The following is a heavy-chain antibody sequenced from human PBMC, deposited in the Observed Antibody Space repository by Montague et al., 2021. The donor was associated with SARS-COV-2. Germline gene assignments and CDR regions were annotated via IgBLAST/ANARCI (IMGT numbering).Heavy chain of an antibody. Sequence: CAISGDSVSSNSAAWNWIRQSPSRGLEWLGRTYYRSMWYNDYAVSVKSRITINPDTSKNQFSLQLNSVTPEDTAVYYCARGIWFGELLTGYYYYGMDVWGQGTTVTVSS. D-gene: IGHD3-10*01. J-gene: IGHJ6*02. V-gene: IGHV6-1*01. CDR1: GDSVSSNSAA. CDR3: ARGIWFGELLTGYYYYGMDV. CDR2: TYYRSMWYN.